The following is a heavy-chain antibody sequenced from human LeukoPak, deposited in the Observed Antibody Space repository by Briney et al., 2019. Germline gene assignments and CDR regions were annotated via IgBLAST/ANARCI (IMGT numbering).Heavy chain of an antibody. CDR1: GDSISSYY. CDR2: IYYSGST. V-gene: IGHV4-59*01. Sequence: SETLSLTCTVSGDSISSYYWSWIRQPPGKGLEWIGYIYYSGSTNYNPSLKSRVTISVDTSKNQFSLKLSSVTAADTAVYYCARGGYYYGSGSYLYYYYMDVWGKGTTVTVSS. CDR3: ARGGYYYGSGSYLYYYYMDV. D-gene: IGHD3-10*01. J-gene: IGHJ6*03.